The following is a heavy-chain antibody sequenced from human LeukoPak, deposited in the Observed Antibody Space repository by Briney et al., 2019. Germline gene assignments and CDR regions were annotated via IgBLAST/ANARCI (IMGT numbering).Heavy chain of an antibody. Sequence: GRSLRLSCAVSGLTFSSYEMNWVRPAPEKGLEWVSYISSSGSNIFYADSVKGRLTISRHNAKNSLYMQMNSQRAEDTAVSYCARDNALAGEPFDIWGEETMVSVSS. CDR1: GLTFSSYE. J-gene: IGHJ3*02. D-gene: IGHD1-1*01. CDR3: ARDNALAGEPFDI. V-gene: IGHV3-48*03. CDR2: ISSSGSNI.